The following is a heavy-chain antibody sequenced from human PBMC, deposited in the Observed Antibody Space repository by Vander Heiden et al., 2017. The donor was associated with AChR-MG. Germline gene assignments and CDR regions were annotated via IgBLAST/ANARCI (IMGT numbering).Heavy chain of an antibody. CDR3: ARGVNGYRIGAENWYFDL. CDR2: SIPILGIA. J-gene: IGHJ2*01. V-gene: IGHV1-69*02. CDR1: GGTFSSYT. D-gene: IGHD5-12*01. Sequence: QVQLVQSGAEVKKPGSSVKVSCKASGGTFSSYTISWVRQAPGQGLEWMGRSIPILGIANYAQKFQGRVTITADKSTSTAYMELSSLRSEDTAVYYCARGVNGYRIGAENWYFDLWGRGTLVTVSS.